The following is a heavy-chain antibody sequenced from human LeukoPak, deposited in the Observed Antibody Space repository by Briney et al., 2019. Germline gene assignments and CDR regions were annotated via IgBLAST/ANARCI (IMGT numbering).Heavy chain of an antibody. CDR3: ARGPTVTTLYFDY. CDR1: GFSFSSYW. D-gene: IGHD4-17*01. Sequence: GGSLRLSCAASGFSFSSYWMSWVRQAPGKGLEWVANIKQDGSEKYYVDSVKGRFTISRDNAKNSLYLQMNSLRAEDTAVYYCARGPTVTTLYFDYWGQGTLVTVSS. V-gene: IGHV3-7*01. CDR2: IKQDGSEK. J-gene: IGHJ4*02.